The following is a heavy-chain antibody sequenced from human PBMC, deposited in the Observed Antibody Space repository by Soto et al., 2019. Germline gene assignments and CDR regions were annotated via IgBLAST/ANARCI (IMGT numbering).Heavy chain of an antibody. CDR3: ARDPLAYSSSFNWFDP. J-gene: IGHJ5*02. V-gene: IGHV3-21*01. CDR1: GFTFSSYS. Sequence: GGSLRLSCAASGFTFSSYSMNWVRQAPGKGLEWVSSISSSSSYIYYADSVKGRFTISRDNAKNSLYLQMNSLRAEDTAVYYCARDPLAYSSSFNWFDPWGQGTLVTVSS. D-gene: IGHD6-13*01. CDR2: ISSSSSYI.